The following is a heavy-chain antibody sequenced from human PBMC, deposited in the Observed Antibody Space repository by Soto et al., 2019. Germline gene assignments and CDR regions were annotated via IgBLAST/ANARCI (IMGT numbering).Heavy chain of an antibody. V-gene: IGHV3-23*04. CDR3: AKQGSSANDPIDY. CDR1: GFTFSSYA. D-gene: IGHD2-2*01. Sequence: EVQLVESGGGLVQPGGSLRLSCAASGFTFSSYAISWVGQAPGKGLEWVSGISSSGGSTYYTASVKGRFSISRDNSKNTLYVQINSLRAEDTAVYYCAKQGSSANDPIDYWGQGTLVTVSS. CDR2: ISSSGGST. J-gene: IGHJ4*02.